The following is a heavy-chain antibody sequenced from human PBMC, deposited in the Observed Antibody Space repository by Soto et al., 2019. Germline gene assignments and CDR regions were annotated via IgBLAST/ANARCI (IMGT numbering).Heavy chain of an antibody. CDR2: ISYDGSNK. CDR3: ARWPRDIVVVPAARTDY. V-gene: IGHV3-30-3*01. Sequence: GGSLRVSCAASGFTFSSYAMHWVGQAPGKELEWVEVISYDGSNKYYADSVKGRFTISRDNSKNTLYLQMNSLRAEDTAVYYCARWPRDIVVVPAARTDYWGQGTLVTVSS. D-gene: IGHD2-2*01. J-gene: IGHJ4*02. CDR1: GFTFSSYA.